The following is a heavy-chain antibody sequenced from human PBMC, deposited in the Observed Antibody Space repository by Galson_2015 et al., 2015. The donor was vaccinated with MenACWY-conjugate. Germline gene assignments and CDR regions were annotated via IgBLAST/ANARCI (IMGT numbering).Heavy chain of an antibody. D-gene: IGHD3-22*01. V-gene: IGHV3-23*01. CDR1: GFTFNSYA. J-gene: IGHJ4*02. CDR3: AKDRIGYRQSADY. Sequence: SLRLSCAASGFTFNSYAMNWVRQAPGKGLEWVAAISGGGETTFYADSVEGRFTISRDNSKNTLYLQVNSLRAEDTAVYYCAKDRIGYRQSADYWGQGTLVTVSS. CDR2: ISGGGETT.